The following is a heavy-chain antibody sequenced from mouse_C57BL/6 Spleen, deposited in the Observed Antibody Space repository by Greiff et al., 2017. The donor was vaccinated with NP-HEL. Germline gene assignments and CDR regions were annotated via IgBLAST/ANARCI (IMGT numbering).Heavy chain of an antibody. CDR3: ARGRGQLRLRFHFDY. Sequence: QVHVKQPGAELVRPGTSVKLSCKASGYTFTSYWMHWVKQRPGQGLEWIGVIDPSDSYTNYNQKFKGKATLTVDTSSSTAYMQLSSLTSEDSAVYYCARGRGQLRLRFHFDYWGKGTTLTVSS. CDR1: GYTFTSYW. CDR2: IDPSDSYT. V-gene: IGHV1-59*01. J-gene: IGHJ2*01. D-gene: IGHD3-2*02.